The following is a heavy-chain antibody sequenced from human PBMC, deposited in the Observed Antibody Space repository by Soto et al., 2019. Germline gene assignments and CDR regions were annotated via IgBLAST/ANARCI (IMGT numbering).Heavy chain of an antibody. CDR2: INTDGATS. V-gene: IGHV3-74*03. CDR1: GFTFSGHW. J-gene: IGHJ3*02. D-gene: IGHD2-2*01. CDR3: AREAGYCSRTSCYRRAFDT. Sequence: EVQLVESGGDLVQPGGSLRLSRAASGFTFSGHWMHWVRQVPGKGLEWVSRINTDGATSTYTDSVKGRFPISRDNAKNTLYLQMSALRAEDTALYYCAREAGYCSRTSCYRRAFDTWGQGTTVTVSS.